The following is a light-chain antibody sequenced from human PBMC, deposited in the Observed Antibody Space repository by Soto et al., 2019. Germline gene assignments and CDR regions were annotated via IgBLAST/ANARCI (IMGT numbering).Light chain of an antibody. Sequence: QSVLTQPPSVSAAPGQTVTISCSGTSSNIGNNFVSWYQQLPGTAPKLLIYDNNKRPSGMPDRFSGSKSGTSATLGITGLQTGDEADYYCGTWDSGLSVVIFGGGTKVTVL. CDR3: GTWDSGLSVVI. J-gene: IGLJ2*01. CDR2: DNN. V-gene: IGLV1-51*01. CDR1: SSNIGNNF.